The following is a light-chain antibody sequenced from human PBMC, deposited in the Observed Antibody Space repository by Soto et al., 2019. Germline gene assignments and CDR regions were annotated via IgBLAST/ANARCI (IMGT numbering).Light chain of an antibody. Sequence: EIVMTQSPATLSVSPGERATLSCRASQSVSSNLAWYQQKPGQAPRLLIYGASTRATGIPARFSGSGSGTEFTLTINSLQSEDFAIYCCQQYNNWPPDRTFGQGTKVEIK. CDR3: QQYNNWPPDRT. V-gene: IGKV3-15*01. J-gene: IGKJ1*01. CDR1: QSVSSN. CDR2: GAS.